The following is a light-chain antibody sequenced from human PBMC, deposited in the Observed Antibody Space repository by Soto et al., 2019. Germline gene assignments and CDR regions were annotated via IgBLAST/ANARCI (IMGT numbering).Light chain of an antibody. Sequence: DIPMTQSPSSLSASVGDRVTITCRASQSISTYLNWYQQKPGKAPKLLIYAASSLQSGVPSRFSGSGSRTDFTLTISSLQPEDFATYYCQQTYSTPDFGGGTKVEIK. CDR2: AAS. V-gene: IGKV1-39*01. CDR3: QQTYSTPD. CDR1: QSISTY. J-gene: IGKJ4*01.